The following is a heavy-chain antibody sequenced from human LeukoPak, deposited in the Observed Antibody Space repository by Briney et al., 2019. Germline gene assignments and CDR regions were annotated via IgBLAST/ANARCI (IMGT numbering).Heavy chain of an antibody. D-gene: IGHD6-6*01. Sequence: PGGSLRLSCVGFGLTFRNYGMNWVRQAPGTGLEWVAGMREDGGQEYYVDSVRGRFTISRDSAKNSLYLQMNSLRVEDTAVYYCVRALSGSSPYWGQGTLVTVSS. CDR2: MREDGGQE. CDR1: GLTFRNYG. V-gene: IGHV3-7*03. CDR3: VRALSGSSPY. J-gene: IGHJ4*02.